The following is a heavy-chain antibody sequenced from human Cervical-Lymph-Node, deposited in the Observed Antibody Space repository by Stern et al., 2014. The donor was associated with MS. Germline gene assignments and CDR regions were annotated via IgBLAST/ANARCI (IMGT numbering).Heavy chain of an antibody. V-gene: IGHV3-7*02. J-gene: IGHJ5*02. CDR1: GFRFSNYW. CDR2: IKPDGREK. Sequence: EVQLVESGGDLVQPGGSLRLSCAASGFRFSNYWMSWVRQAPGQGPEWVANIKPDGREKYYVDSVKGRFTISRDNAKNSLYLQMNSLRVEDTAVYYCARGVDPWGQGTLVTVSS. CDR3: ARGVDP.